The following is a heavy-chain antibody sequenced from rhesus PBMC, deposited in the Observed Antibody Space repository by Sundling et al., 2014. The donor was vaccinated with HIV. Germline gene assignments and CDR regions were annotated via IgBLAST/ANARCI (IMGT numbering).Heavy chain of an antibody. Sequence: QLQLQESGPGLVKPSETLSVTCPVSGGSINSSYWSWIRQAPGKGLEWIGYIYGSGSSTYYNPSLKSRVTLSVDTSKNQLSLKLSSVTAADTAVYYCAKTGPWTGFYSFDYWGRGVLVTVSS. D-gene: IGHD3-3*01. CDR1: GGSINSSY. CDR3: AKTGPWTGFYSFDY. J-gene: IGHJ4*01. CDR2: IYGSGSST. V-gene: IGHV4-169*01.